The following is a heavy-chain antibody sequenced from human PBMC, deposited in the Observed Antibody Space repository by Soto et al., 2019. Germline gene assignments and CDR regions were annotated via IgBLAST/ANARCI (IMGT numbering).Heavy chain of an antibody. Sequence: WETLSLTCTVSGGSISSSYWSWIRQPPGKALEWIGYIYYTGSTSYNPSLKSRVIISEDTSKNQFSLKLSSVTAADTAVYYCARHYDFWSGYYDYWGQGTLVTVSS. CDR1: GGSISSSY. CDR2: IYYTGST. CDR3: ARHYDFWSGYYDY. V-gene: IGHV4-59*01. J-gene: IGHJ4*02. D-gene: IGHD3-3*01.